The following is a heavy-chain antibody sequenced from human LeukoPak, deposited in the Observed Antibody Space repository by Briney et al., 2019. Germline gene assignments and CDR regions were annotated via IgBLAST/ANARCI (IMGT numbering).Heavy chain of an antibody. CDR3: ARHGSLGSGYSH. D-gene: IGHD3-22*01. J-gene: IGHJ4*02. CDR1: GFTFSSYA. Sequence: GSLRLSCAASGFTFSSYAMSWVRQPPGKGLEWIGSIYYSGSTYYNPSLKSRVTISVDTSKNQFSLQLSSVTAADTAVYYCARHGSLGSGYSHWGQGTLVTVSS. V-gene: IGHV4-39*01. CDR2: IYYSGST.